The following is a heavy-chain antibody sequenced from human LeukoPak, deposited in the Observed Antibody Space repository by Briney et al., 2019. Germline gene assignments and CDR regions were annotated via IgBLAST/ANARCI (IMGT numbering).Heavy chain of an antibody. D-gene: IGHD2-2*01. CDR1: KYTFTDYY. CDR2: INPNSGGT. V-gene: IGHV1-2*02. CDR3: ARGYCTTTSCREGHDY. Sequence: ASVKVSCKASKYTFTDYYTHWVRQAPGQGLEWMGWINPNSGGTNYAQKFQGRVTMTRDTSISTAYMELSSLRSDDTAVYYCARGYCTTTSCREGHDYWGQGTLVTVSS. J-gene: IGHJ4*02.